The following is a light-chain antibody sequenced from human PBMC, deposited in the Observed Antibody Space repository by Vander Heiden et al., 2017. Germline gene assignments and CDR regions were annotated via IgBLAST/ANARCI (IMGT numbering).Light chain of an antibody. CDR3: ISYTRSTTYV. J-gene: IGLJ1*01. V-gene: IGLV2-14*03. CDR2: DVT. Sequence: QSALTQPASVSGSPGQSITISCTGTSSDVGGYNYVSWYQQHPGKAPKLMIYDVTNRPSGVSYRFSGSKSGNTASLTISGLQAEDEADYYCISYTRSTTYVFGTGTTLTVL. CDR1: SSDVGGYNY.